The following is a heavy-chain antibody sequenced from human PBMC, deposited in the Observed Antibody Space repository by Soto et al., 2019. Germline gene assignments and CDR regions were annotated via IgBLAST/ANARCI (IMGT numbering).Heavy chain of an antibody. CDR1: GVTFANYW. D-gene: IGHD6-19*01. V-gene: IGHV5-51*01. CDR2: IYPDDSHI. J-gene: IGHJ6*02. CDR3: ATSAQRGYDSGWSDRYYCGMDV. Sequence: PGESLKISCEVRGVTFANYWIAWVRQRPGKGLEWVGMIYPDDSHIRYGPAFQGQVTISADKSLKTAHLQWISLKASDSGFYYCATSAQRGYDSGWSDRYYCGMDVWGPGTTVTVAS.